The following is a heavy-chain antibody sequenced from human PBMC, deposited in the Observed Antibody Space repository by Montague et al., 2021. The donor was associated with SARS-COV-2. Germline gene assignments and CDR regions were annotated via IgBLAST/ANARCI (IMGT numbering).Heavy chain of an antibody. CDR3: ARRINSGSYFDS. D-gene: IGHD1-26*01. CDR1: GGSVSSSY. CDR2: IHHSGST. V-gene: IGHV4-59*08. J-gene: IGHJ4*02. Sequence: SETLSLTCTVSGGSVSSSYWSWIRQPPGKGLEWIAYIHHSGSTDYNPSLKSRVTISVDTSKNQFSLKLNSVTAADTAVYYCARRINSGSYFDSWGQGTLVTVSS.